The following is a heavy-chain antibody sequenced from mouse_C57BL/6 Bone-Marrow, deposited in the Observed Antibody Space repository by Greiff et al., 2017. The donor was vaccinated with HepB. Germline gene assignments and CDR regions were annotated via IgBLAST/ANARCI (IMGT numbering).Heavy chain of an antibody. CDR1: GFSLSTFGMG. V-gene: IGHV8-8*01. CDR3: ARIDYYGSSYLYYFDY. CDR2: IWWDDDK. J-gene: IGHJ2*01. D-gene: IGHD1-1*01. Sequence: QVTLKESGPGILQPSQTLSLTCSFSGFSLSTFGMGVGWIRQPSGKGLEWLAHIWWDDDKYYNPALKSRLTISKDTSKNQVFLKIANVDTADTATYYCARIDYYGSSYLYYFDYWGQGTTLTVSS.